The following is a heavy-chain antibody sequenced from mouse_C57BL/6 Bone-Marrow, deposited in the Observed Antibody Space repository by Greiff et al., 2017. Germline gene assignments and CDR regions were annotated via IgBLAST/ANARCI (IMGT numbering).Heavy chain of an antibody. CDR2: ISDGGSYT. CDR1: GFTFSSYA. D-gene: IGHD1-1*02. V-gene: IGHV5-4*01. CDR3: ASRWGFAY. Sequence: EVQLVESGGGLVKPGGSLKLSCAASGFTFSSYAMSWVRQTPEKRLEWVATISDGGSYTYYPDNVKGRFTISRDNAKNNLYLQISHLKSEDTAMYCCASRWGFAYWGQGTLVTVSA. J-gene: IGHJ3*01.